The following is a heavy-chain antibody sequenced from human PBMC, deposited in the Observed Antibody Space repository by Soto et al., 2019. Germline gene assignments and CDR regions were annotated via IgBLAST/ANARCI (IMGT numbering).Heavy chain of an antibody. CDR1: GFSLSTSGVG. J-gene: IGHJ4*02. D-gene: IGHD6-13*01. CDR3: AHGAAAGPYGY. Sequence: QITLKESGPTLVKPTQTLTLTCTFSGFSLSTSGVGVGWVRQPPGKALEWLALIYWDHDKRYSPSLKSRLTITKDTSKDQVVLTMTNIDPVDTATYYCAHGAAAGPYGYWGQGTLGTVSS. CDR2: IYWDHDK. V-gene: IGHV2-5*02.